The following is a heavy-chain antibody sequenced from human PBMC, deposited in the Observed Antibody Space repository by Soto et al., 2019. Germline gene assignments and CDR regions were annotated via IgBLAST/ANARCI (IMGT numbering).Heavy chain of an antibody. D-gene: IGHD6-6*01. Sequence: QVQLQESGPGLVKPSETLSLTCTVSGGSISSYYWSWIRQPPGKGLEWIGYIYYSGSTNYNPSLKSLVTISVDTSKNQFSLKLSSVTAADTAVYYCARAYSSSSSYYYYYYYMDVWGKGTTVTVSS. CDR1: GGSISSYY. CDR2: IYYSGST. CDR3: ARAYSSSSSYYYYYYYMDV. V-gene: IGHV4-59*01. J-gene: IGHJ6*03.